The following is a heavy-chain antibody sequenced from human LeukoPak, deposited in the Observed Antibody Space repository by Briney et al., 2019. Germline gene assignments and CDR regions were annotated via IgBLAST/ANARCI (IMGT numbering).Heavy chain of an antibody. CDR2: ISHSGST. CDR3: ARTYYSGSGSFPRRITPQPYFDN. D-gene: IGHD3-10*01. CDR1: VGSISSGGSS. V-gene: IGHV4-30-2*01. J-gene: IGHJ4*02. Sequence: PSETLSLTCAVSVGSISSGGSSCGWVRQPPGEGLGWIGYISHSGSTYYNPSLKSRVSISVDRSKKQYSLRLSSVTAADTAVYFCARTYYSGSGSFPRRITPQPYFDNWGQGTLVTVSS.